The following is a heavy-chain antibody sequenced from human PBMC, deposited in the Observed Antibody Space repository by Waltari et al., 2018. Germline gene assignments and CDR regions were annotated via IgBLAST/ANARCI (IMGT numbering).Heavy chain of an antibody. CDR2: IYYSGST. Sequence: QVQLQESGPGLVKPSETLSLTCTVSGGSISSYYWSWIRQPPGKGLEWIGYIYYSGSTNYNPALKSRVTISVDTSKNQFSLKLSSVTAADTAVYYCARSTGDYVGYYYYMDVWGKGTTVTISS. D-gene: IGHD4-17*01. V-gene: IGHV4-59*01. CDR3: ARSTGDYVGYYYYMDV. CDR1: GGSISSYY. J-gene: IGHJ6*03.